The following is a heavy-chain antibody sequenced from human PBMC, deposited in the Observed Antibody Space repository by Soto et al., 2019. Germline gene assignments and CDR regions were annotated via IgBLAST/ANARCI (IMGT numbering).Heavy chain of an antibody. V-gene: IGHV4-34*01. CDR2: INHSGST. CDR1: GGSFNDYQ. Sequence: QVQLQQWGAGLLKPSETLSLTCAVYGGSFNDYQWNWIRQPPGRGLEWIGEINHSGSTNYNPSLKSRVTISLDTSKNQFSLKLRSVTAADTAVYYCARGGGSSSWPIHDYYGMDVWGQGTTVTVSS. J-gene: IGHJ6*02. CDR3: ARGGGSSSWPIHDYYGMDV. D-gene: IGHD6-13*01.